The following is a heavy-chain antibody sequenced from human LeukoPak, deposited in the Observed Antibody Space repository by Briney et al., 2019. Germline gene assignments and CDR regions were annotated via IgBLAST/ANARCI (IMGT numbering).Heavy chain of an antibody. D-gene: IGHD3-22*01. CDR2: ISYDGSNK. J-gene: IGHJ4*02. CDR3: AKDIGFLLQLDY. CDR1: GFTFSSYG. V-gene: IGHV3-30*18. Sequence: GALRLSCAASGFTFSSYGMHWVRQAPGKGLEWVAVISYDGSNKYYADSVKGRFTISRDNSKSTLYLQMNSLRAEDTAVCYCAKDIGFLLQLDYWGQGTLVTVSS.